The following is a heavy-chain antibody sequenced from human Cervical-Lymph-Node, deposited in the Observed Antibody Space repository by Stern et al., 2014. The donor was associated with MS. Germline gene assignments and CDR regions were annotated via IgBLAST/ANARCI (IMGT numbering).Heavy chain of an antibody. D-gene: IGHD6-13*01. CDR3: ARDYQGSSSWYYFDY. J-gene: IGHJ4*02. V-gene: IGHV3-66*02. CDR2: IYSGGST. CDR1: GFTVSSNY. Sequence: QLVESGGGLVQPGGSLRLSCAASGFTVSSNYMSWVRQAPGKGLEWVSVIYSGGSTYYADSVKGRFTISRDNSKNTLYLQMNSLRAEDTAVYYCARDYQGSSSWYYFDYWGQGTLVTVSS.